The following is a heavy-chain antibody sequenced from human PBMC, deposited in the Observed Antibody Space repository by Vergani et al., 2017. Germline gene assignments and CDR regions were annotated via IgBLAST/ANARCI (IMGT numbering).Heavy chain of an antibody. CDR1: GFTFSSYA. J-gene: IGHJ2*01. D-gene: IGHD2-2*01. Sequence: EVQLVESGGGLVQPGGSLRLSCAASGFTFSSYAMHWVRQAPGKGLEYVSAISSNGGSTYYANSVKGRFTISRDNSKNTLYLQMNSLRAEDTAVYYCAKESSSPGIISYSDWYFDLWGRGTLVTVSS. V-gene: IGHV3-64*01. CDR3: AKESSSPGIISYSDWYFDL. CDR2: ISSNGGST.